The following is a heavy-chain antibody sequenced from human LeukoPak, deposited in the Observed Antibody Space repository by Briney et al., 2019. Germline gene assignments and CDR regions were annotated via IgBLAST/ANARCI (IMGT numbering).Heavy chain of an antibody. J-gene: IGHJ4*02. Sequence: SGTLSLTCAISGGSISSSNWWTWVRQPPGKGLEWVGEIYLRGNTNYNPSLESRATISVDESKTQLSLRLESVAAADTAVYYCARGTITTVTDSWGPGTLVTVSS. CDR3: ARGTITTVTDS. V-gene: IGHV4-4*02. D-gene: IGHD4-17*01. CDR2: IYLRGNT. CDR1: GGSISSSNW.